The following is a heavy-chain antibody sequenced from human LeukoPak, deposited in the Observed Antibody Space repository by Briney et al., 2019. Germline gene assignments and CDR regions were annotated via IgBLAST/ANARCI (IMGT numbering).Heavy chain of an antibody. CDR2: IYTSGST. D-gene: IGHD6-19*01. CDR1: GGSFSGYY. J-gene: IGHJ5*02. V-gene: IGHV4-4*07. CDR3: ARERSSGWYDWFDP. Sequence: SETLSLTCAVYGGSFSGYYWSWIRQPAGKGLEWIGRIYTSGSTNYNPSLKSRVTMSVDTSKNQFSLKLSSVTAADTAVYYCARERSSGWYDWFDPWGQGTLVTVSS.